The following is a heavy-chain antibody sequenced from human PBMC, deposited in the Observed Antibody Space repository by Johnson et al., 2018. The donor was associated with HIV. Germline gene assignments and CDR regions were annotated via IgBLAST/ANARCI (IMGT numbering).Heavy chain of an antibody. CDR2: ISYDGSNK. D-gene: IGHD3-22*01. Sequence: QVRLVESGGGVVQPGRSLRLSCAASGFTFSSYAMHWVRQAPGKGLEWVAVISYDGSNKYYADSVKGRFTISRDNSKNTLYLQMNSLRAEDTAVYYCARGHYYDTGHDAFDIWGQGTMVTVAS. V-gene: IGHV3-30*04. CDR3: ARGHYYDTGHDAFDI. CDR1: GFTFSSYA. J-gene: IGHJ3*02.